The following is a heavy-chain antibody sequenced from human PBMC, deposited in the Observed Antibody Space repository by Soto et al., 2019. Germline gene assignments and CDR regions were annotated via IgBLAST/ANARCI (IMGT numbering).Heavy chain of an antibody. D-gene: IGHD6-6*01. CDR3: ARASHVYYYMDV. Sequence: GGSLRLSCVASGFTFSSSGMNWVRQAPGKGLEWVSYISSSSNPIYYADSVKGRFTISRDNAKNSLYLQMNSLRAEDTAVYYCARASHVYYYMDVWGKGTTVTVSS. V-gene: IGHV3-48*01. CDR1: GFTFSSSG. CDR2: ISSSSNPI. J-gene: IGHJ6*03.